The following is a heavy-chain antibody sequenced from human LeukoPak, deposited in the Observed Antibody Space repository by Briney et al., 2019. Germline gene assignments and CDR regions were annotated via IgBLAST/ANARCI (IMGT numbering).Heavy chain of an antibody. Sequence: SETLSLTCAVYGGSFSGYYWSWIRQPPGKGLEWIGEINHSGSTNYNPSLKSRVTISVDTSKNQFSLELSSVTAADTAVYYCARVPRRDGYNKGGYFDYWGQGTLVTVSS. CDR1: GGSFSGYY. CDR2: INHSGST. D-gene: IGHD5-24*01. J-gene: IGHJ4*02. CDR3: ARVPRRDGYNKGGYFDY. V-gene: IGHV4-34*01.